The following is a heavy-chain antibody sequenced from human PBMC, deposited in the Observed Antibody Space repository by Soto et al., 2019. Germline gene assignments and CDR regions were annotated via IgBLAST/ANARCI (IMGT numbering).Heavy chain of an antibody. CDR3: ARQANSYGHMFDP. D-gene: IGHD5-18*01. CDR2: IYFDGITT. V-gene: IGHV3-74*01. Sequence: LRLSCTASGFTFNTHWMHWVRQAPGKGLVWVSRIYFDGITTNYADSVKGRLTVSRDNAKNTVYLHVNTLRDEDTAVYYCARQANSYGHMFDPWGQGTLVTVSS. CDR1: GFTFNTHW. J-gene: IGHJ5*02.